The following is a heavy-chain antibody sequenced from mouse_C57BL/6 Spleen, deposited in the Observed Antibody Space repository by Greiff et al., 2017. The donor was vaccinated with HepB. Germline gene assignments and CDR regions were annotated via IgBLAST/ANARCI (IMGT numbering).Heavy chain of an antibody. Sequence: VQLQQSGPELVKPGASVKISCKASGYAFSSSWMNWVKQRPGKGLEWIGRIYPGDGDTNYNWKFKGKATLTADKSSSTAYMQLSSLTSEDSAVYFCARDDGYYVGYFDYWGQGTTLTVSS. CDR3: ARDDGYYVGYFDY. CDR1: GYAFSSSW. D-gene: IGHD2-3*01. CDR2: IYPGDGDT. J-gene: IGHJ2*01. V-gene: IGHV1-82*01.